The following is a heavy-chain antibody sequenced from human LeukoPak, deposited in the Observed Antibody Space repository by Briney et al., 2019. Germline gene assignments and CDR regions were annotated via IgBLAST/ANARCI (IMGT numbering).Heavy chain of an antibody. D-gene: IGHD3-3*01. CDR3: ARQPYYDFWSGYFYYYMDV. CDR2: IYYSGST. J-gene: IGHJ6*03. Sequence: KPSETLSLTCAVSGGSISSGGYSWSWIRQPPGKGLEWIGYIYYSGSTYYNPSLKSRVTISVDTSKNQFSLKLSSVTAADTAVYYCARQPYYDFWSGYFYYYMDVWGKGTTVTVSS. V-gene: IGHV4-30-4*07. CDR1: GGSISSGGYS.